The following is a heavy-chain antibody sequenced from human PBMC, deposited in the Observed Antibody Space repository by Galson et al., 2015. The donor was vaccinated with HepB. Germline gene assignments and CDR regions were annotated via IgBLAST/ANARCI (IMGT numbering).Heavy chain of an antibody. Sequence: SLRLSCAASGLTVSSKDMTWVRQAPGKGLEWVSIISSGGSTYYADSVKGRFTISRDNSKNTLYLQMNSLRADDTAVYYCARERDTYGLFDSWGQGTLVTVSS. CDR3: ARERDTYGLFDS. J-gene: IGHJ4*02. D-gene: IGHD5-18*01. V-gene: IGHV3-53*01. CDR2: ISSGGST. CDR1: GLTVSSKD.